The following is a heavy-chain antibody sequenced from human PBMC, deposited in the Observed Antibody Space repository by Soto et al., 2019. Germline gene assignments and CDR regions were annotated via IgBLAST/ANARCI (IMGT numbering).Heavy chain of an antibody. CDR3: AGRDDYGDYAGDFDI. CDR1: GGSISSGGYY. Sequence: QVQVQESGPGLVKPSQTLSLTCTVSGGSISSGGYYWSWIRQHPGKGLEWIGYIYYSGSTYYNPSLKSRVTITVDTSKNQFSLKLSSVTAADTAVYYCAGRDDYGDYAGDFDIWGQGTMVTVSS. J-gene: IGHJ3*02. V-gene: IGHV4-31*03. D-gene: IGHD4-17*01. CDR2: IYYSGST.